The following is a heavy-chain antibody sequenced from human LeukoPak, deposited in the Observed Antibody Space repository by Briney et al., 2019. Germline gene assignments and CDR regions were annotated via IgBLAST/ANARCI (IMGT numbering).Heavy chain of an antibody. Sequence: GGSLRLSCAASGFTFSSYGMHWVRQAPGKGLEWVAVISYDGSNKYYADFVKGRFTISRDNSKNTLYLQMNSLRAEDTAVYYCAKPRGYSYGTRGGLAYWGQGTLVTVSS. V-gene: IGHV3-30*18. CDR3: AKPRGYSYGTRGGLAY. D-gene: IGHD5-18*01. J-gene: IGHJ4*02. CDR1: GFTFSSYG. CDR2: ISYDGSNK.